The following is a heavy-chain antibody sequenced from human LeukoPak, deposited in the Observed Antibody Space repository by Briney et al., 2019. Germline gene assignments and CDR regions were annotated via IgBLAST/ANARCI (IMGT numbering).Heavy chain of an antibody. CDR1: GFPFSSYS. D-gene: IGHD2-15*01. J-gene: IGHJ4*02. Sequence: GGSLRLSCAASGFPFSSYSMNWVRQAPGKGLEWVGRIKSKSDGGTPDYAAPVKGRFAISRDDSKNTLYLQMNSLKTEDTAVYYCTTEGGWSFYFDYWGQGTLVTVSS. CDR2: IKSKSDGGTP. V-gene: IGHV3-15*01. CDR3: TTEGGWSFYFDY.